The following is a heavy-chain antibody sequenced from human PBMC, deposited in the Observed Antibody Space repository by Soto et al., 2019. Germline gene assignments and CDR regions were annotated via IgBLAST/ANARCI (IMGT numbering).Heavy chain of an antibody. CDR1: GYTFTSYA. Sequence: ASVKVSCKASGYTFTSYAMHWVRQAPGQRLEWMGWINAGNGNTKYSRKFQGRVTITRDTSASTAYMELSSLRSEDTAVYYCARLYSSLEIVWFDPWGQGTLVTVSS. V-gene: IGHV1-3*01. CDR2: INAGNGNT. J-gene: IGHJ5*02. CDR3: ARLYSSLEIVWFDP. D-gene: IGHD6-6*01.